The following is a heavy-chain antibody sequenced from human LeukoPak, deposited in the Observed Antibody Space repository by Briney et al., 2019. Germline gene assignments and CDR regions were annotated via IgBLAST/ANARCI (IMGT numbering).Heavy chain of an antibody. Sequence: GGSLRLSCAASGFTFSTYGMHWVRQAPGKGLEWVAFVRYDGSKKYYTNSVKGRFTISRDNSKTTLYLQMNSLRAEDTAVYYCAKDQKRGYSYGYLFYYYYMDVWGKGTTVTISS. CDR3: AKDQKRGYSYGYLFYYYYMDV. CDR1: GFTFSTYG. CDR2: VRYDGSKK. V-gene: IGHV3-30*02. D-gene: IGHD5-18*01. J-gene: IGHJ6*03.